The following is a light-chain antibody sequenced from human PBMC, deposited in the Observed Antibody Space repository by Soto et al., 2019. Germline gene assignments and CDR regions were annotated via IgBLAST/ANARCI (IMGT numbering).Light chain of an antibody. CDR2: AAS. J-gene: IGKJ1*01. CDR1: QGIGTY. Sequence: AIRMTQSPSSLSASIGYRVTITCRASQGIGTYLAWYQQKPGKAPNLLIYAASILESGVPSRFSGSGSGSDFTLTISNLQSEDFATYYCQQYYTYPRTFGQGTKVDIK. CDR3: QQYYTYPRT. V-gene: IGKV1-8*01.